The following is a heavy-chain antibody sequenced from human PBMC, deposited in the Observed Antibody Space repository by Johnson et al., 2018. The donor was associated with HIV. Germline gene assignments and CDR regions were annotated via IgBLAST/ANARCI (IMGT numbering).Heavy chain of an antibody. Sequence: QVQLVESGGGVVQPGRSLRLSCAASGFTFSSYAMHWVRQAPGKGLEWVAVISYDGSNKYYADSVKGRFNISRDNSKNTMYLQMNSLRAEDTAGYYGAKQQLVRGCYAFDIWGQGTRVTVSS. V-gene: IGHV3-30*18. J-gene: IGHJ3*02. CDR2: ISYDGSNK. CDR3: AKQQLVRGCYAFDI. CDR1: GFTFSSYA. D-gene: IGHD6-13*01.